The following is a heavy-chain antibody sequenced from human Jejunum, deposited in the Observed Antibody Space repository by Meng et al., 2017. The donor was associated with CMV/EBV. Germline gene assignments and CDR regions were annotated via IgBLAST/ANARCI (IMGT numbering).Heavy chain of an antibody. J-gene: IGHJ4*02. CDR2: IYHSGST. Sequence: QVQLQEWGPGLVKPSGTRALTCAVSGGSLSSRNWWSWVRQPPGKGLEWIGEIYHSGSTNYNPSLKSRVTISVDESKNQFSLRLSSVTAADTAVYYCARAGAYCGGDCYHPRWGQGTLVTVSS. CDR1: GGSLSSRNW. V-gene: IGHV4-4*02. D-gene: IGHD2-21*02. CDR3: ARAGAYCGGDCYHPR.